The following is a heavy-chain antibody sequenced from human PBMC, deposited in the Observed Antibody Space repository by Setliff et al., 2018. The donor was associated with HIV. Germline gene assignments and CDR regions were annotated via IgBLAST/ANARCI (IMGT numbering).Heavy chain of an antibody. Sequence: APVKVSCKASGGTFSSYTISWVRQAPGQGLEWMGRVDPEDGETIYAEKFQGRVTITADTSTSTVYMDLSSLRSEDTAVYYCAAIKFDWLLPIDYWGQGTLVTVSS. CDR2: VDPEDGET. D-gene: IGHD3-9*01. CDR3: AAIKFDWLLPIDY. V-gene: IGHV1-69-2*01. J-gene: IGHJ4*02. CDR1: GGTFSSYT.